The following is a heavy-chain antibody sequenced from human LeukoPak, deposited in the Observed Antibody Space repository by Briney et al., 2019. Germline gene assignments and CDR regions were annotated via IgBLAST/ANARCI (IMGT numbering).Heavy chain of an antibody. CDR1: GGTFSSYA. CDR2: IIPIFGTA. CDR3: ARHRQGLPYDY. D-gene: IGHD3-16*01. J-gene: IGHJ4*02. Sequence: ASVKVSCKASGGTFSSYAIGWVRQAPGQGLEWMGGIIPIFGTANYAQKFQGRVTITADESTSTAYMELSSLRSEDTAVYYCARHRQGLPYDYWGQGTLVTVSS. V-gene: IGHV1-69*01.